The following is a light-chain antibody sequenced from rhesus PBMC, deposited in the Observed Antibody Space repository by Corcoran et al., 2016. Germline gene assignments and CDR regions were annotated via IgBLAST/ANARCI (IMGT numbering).Light chain of an antibody. CDR2: YAS. Sequence: DIQMTQSPSSLSASVGDTVTITCRASQGISNYLAWYQQKPGKAPKPLINYASNLESGAPSRLRVSGSWRDFTLSISSLHPEDFAIYYWQQHNSYPYSFGQGTKVEIK. CDR1: QGISNY. J-gene: IGKJ2*01. V-gene: IGKV1S14*01. CDR3: QQHNSYPYS.